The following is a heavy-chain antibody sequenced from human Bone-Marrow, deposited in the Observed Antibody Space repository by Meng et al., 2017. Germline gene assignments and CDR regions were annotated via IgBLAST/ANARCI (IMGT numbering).Heavy chain of an antibody. D-gene: IGHD3-16*01. Sequence: SLKISCAASGFSFDDFAMHWVRQAPGKGLEWVSGINWNSGNADYGDSVKGRFTISRDNAKNSLYLQMNSLRVEDTALYYCATLMITFGGVTMTFPRGPNENWGQGTLVTSPQ. CDR3: ATLMITFGGVTMTFPRGPNEN. CDR2: INWNSGNA. V-gene: IGHV3-9*01. CDR1: GFSFDDFA. J-gene: IGHJ4*02.